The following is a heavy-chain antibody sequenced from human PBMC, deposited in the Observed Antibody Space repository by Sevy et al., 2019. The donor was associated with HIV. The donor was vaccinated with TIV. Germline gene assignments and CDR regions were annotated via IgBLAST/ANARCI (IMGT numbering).Heavy chain of an antibody. CDR1: GGTFSSYA. CDR3: AREKITVSSSSRGDDY. J-gene: IGHJ4*02. CDR2: IIPIFGTA. Sequence: ASMKVSCKASGGTFSSYAISWVRQAPGQGLEWMGGIIPIFGTANYAQKFQGRVTITADESTSTAYMELSSLRSEDTAVYYCAREKITVSSSSRGDDYWGQGTLVTVSS. D-gene: IGHD6-13*01. V-gene: IGHV1-69*13.